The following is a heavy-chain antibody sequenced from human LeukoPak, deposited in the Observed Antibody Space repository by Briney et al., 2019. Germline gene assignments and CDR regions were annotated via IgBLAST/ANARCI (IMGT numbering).Heavy chain of an antibody. J-gene: IGHJ4*02. D-gene: IGHD6-19*01. V-gene: IGHV4-34*01. CDR1: GGSFSGYY. CDR2: IHHSGST. Sequence: KPSETLSLTCAVYGGSFSGYYWSWIRQPPGKGLEWIGEIHHSGSTKYNPSLRSRVTISVDTSKNQFSLKLSSVTAADTAVYYCAGGSVAADFDYWGQGTLVTVSS. CDR3: AGGSVAADFDY.